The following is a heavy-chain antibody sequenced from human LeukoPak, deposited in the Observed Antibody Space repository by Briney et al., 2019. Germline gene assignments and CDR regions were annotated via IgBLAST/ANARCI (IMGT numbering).Heavy chain of an antibody. CDR3: ARGRNTVTLDY. Sequence: SETLSLTCTVSGDSISSSSYYWGWIRQPPGKGLEWIGSIYYSGSTYYNPSLKSRVTISVDTSKNQFSVKLSSVTAADTAVYYCARGRNTVTLDYWGQGTLVTVSS. CDR2: IYYSGST. CDR1: GDSISSSSYY. V-gene: IGHV4-39*07. J-gene: IGHJ4*02. D-gene: IGHD4-11*01.